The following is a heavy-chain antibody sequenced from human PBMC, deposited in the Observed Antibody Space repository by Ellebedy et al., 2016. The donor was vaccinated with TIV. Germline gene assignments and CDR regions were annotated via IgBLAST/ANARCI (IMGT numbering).Heavy chain of an antibody. D-gene: IGHD6-13*01. CDR2: ISGYSGNT. CDR3: ARVGQQVVREDGMNDAFDI. J-gene: IGHJ3*02. CDR1: HYTFSSYG. Sequence: ASVKVSCKASHYTFSSYGISWVRQAPGQGLEWMGWISGYSGNTTYAQNLQGRVTMTTDTSTSTAYMELRSLRSDDTAVYYCARVGQQVVREDGMNDAFDIWGQGTMVTVSS. V-gene: IGHV1-18*01.